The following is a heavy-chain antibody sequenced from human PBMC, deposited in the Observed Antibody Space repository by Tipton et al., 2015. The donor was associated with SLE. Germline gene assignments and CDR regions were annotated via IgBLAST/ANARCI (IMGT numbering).Heavy chain of an antibody. Sequence: TLSLTCAVSGGSISSGDYSWSWIRQPPGKGLEWIGYIYHSGSIYYNPSLKSRVTISVDTSKNQFSLKLSSVTAADTAVYYCARVSPYYYGMDVWGQGTTVTVSS. V-gene: IGHV4-30-2*01. CDR2: IYHSGSI. J-gene: IGHJ6*02. CDR1: GGSISSGDYS. CDR3: ARVSPYYYGMDV.